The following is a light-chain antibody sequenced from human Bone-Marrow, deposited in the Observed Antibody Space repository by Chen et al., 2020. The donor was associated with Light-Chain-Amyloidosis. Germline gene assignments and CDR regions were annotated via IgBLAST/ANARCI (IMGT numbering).Light chain of an antibody. Sequence: SYVLTQPSSVSVAPGQTATIAWGGNNIGSTSVHWYQQTPGQAPLLVVYDDSDRPSGIPARLSGSNSGNTATLTISRVEAGDEADYYWQVWDRSSDRPVFGGGTKLTVL. CDR2: DDS. V-gene: IGLV3-21*02. CDR1: NIGSTS. CDR3: QVWDRSSDRPV. J-gene: IGLJ3*02.